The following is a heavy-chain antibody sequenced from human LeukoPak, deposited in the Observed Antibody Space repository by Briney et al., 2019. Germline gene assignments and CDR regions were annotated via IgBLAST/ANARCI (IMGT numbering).Heavy chain of an antibody. Sequence: GGSLRLSCAASGFTFSSYGMHWVRQAPGKGLEWVAVIWYDGSNKYYADSVKGRFTISRDNSKNTLYLQMNSLRAEDTAVYYCARDSYYDSSGYYPYYFDYWGQGTLVTVSS. CDR3: ARDSYYDSSGYYPYYFDY. CDR2: IWYDGSNK. J-gene: IGHJ4*02. D-gene: IGHD3-22*01. V-gene: IGHV3-33*01. CDR1: GFTFSSYG.